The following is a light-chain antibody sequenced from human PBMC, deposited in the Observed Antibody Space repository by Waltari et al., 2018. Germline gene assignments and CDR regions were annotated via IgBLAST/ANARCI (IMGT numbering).Light chain of an antibody. V-gene: IGKV2-28*01. Sequence: DIVMTQSPLSLPVTPGEPASISCRSSQSLLHSNGYNYLDWYLLKPGQYPQLLVYFGSSRASGVRDRFSGSGSGTDVTRKISRVEAEDVGVYYGMQALQTPITVGPGTRVDIK. CDR2: FGS. J-gene: IGKJ3*01. CDR3: MQALQTPIT. CDR1: QSLLHSNGYNY.